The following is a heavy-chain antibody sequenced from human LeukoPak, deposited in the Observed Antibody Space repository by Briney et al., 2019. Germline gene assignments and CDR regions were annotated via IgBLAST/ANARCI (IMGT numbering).Heavy chain of an antibody. CDR2: IYYGGST. Sequence: SETLSLTCTVSGGSISNYYWSWIRQPPGKGLEYIGYIYYGGSTSYSPSLKSRVTISIDTSKNQFSLKLSSVTAADTAVYYCARGSVNYCSSTSCSGAFDIWGQGTMVTVSS. J-gene: IGHJ3*02. V-gene: IGHV4-59*12. D-gene: IGHD2-2*01. CDR1: GGSISNYY. CDR3: ARGSVNYCSSTSCSGAFDI.